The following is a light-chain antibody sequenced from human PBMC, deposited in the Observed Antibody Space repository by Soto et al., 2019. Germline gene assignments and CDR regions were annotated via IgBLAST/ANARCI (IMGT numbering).Light chain of an antibody. CDR2: ANT. CDR3: QSYDSGLSAVV. J-gene: IGLJ2*01. Sequence: QSVLTQPPSVSGAPGQRVTISCTGSSSNIWADYAVHWYQQLPGAAPKLLIYANTNRPSGVPDRVSGSKSGTSASLAITGLQTEDEADYYCQSYDSGLSAVVFGGGTKLTVL. CDR1: SSNIWADYA. V-gene: IGLV1-40*01.